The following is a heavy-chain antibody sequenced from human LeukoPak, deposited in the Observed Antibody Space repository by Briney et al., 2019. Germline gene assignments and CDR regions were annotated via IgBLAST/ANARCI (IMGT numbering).Heavy chain of an antibody. CDR1: GGTFSSYA. CDR3: AKGFLYDYYMDV. Sequence: ASVKVSCKASGGTFSSYAISWVRQAPGQGLEWMGGIIPIFGTANYAQKFQGRVTITADESTSTAYMELSSLRSEDTAVYYCAKGFLYDYYMDVWGKGTTVTVSS. J-gene: IGHJ6*03. V-gene: IGHV1-69*01. CDR2: IIPIFGTA. D-gene: IGHD3-10*01.